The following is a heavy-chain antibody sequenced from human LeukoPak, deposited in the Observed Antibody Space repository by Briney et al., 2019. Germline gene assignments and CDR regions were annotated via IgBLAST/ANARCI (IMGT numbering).Heavy chain of an antibody. CDR3: ARGPAYYGDYVFFDY. CDR1: GGSISSYY. V-gene: IGHV4-59*01. J-gene: IGHJ4*02. Sequence: SETLSLTCTVSGGSISSYYWSWIRQPPGKGLEWIGYIYYSGSTNYNPSLKSRVTISVDTSKNQFSLKLSSVTAADAAMYYCARGPAYYGDYVFFDYWGQGTLVTVSS. D-gene: IGHD4-17*01. CDR2: IYYSGST.